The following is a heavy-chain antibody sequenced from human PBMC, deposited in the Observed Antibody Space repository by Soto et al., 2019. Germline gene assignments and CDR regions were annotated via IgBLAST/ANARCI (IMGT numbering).Heavy chain of an antibody. J-gene: IGHJ4*02. CDR3: ARELASGSHIGY. D-gene: IGHD1-26*01. CDR1: GGTFSSYA. V-gene: IGHV1-69*01. Sequence: QVQLVQSGAEVKKPGSSVKVSCKASGGTFSSYAIRWVRQAPGQGLEWMGGIMPIFGTANHAQKFQGRVTITADESTSTAYTELCSLRSEDTAGYYCARELASGSHIGYWGQGTLVTVSS. CDR2: IMPIFGTA.